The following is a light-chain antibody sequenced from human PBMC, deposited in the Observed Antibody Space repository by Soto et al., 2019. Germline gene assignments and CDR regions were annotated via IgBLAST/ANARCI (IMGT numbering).Light chain of an antibody. CDR2: GAS. J-gene: IGKJ2*01. CDR1: QSVRSSF. CDR3: QQYGSSPRT. V-gene: IGKV3-20*01. Sequence: EIVLTQSPGTLSLSPGERATLSCRASQSVRSSFLAWYQQKPGQAPRLLIYGASSGATGIPDRFSGSGSGTDFTLTISRLEPEDFAVYYCQQYGSSPRTFGQGTTLEIK.